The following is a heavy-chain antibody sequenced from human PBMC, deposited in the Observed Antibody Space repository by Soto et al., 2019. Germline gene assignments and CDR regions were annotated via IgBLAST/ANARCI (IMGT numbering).Heavy chain of an antibody. J-gene: IGHJ4*02. V-gene: IGHV4-39*01. D-gene: IGHD3-16*02. CDR1: GGSISSSNYY. CDR2: TYYSETT. Sequence: PSETRSLTCTVSGGSISSSNYYWAWIRQPPEKEWEWIGNTYYSETTSYHPSLRGRVTMSIDTSKNQFSLKLTSVSAADTAVYYCARRPIIITLGGVIDHHFDFWGQGSLVTVSS. CDR3: ARRPIIITLGGVIDHHFDF.